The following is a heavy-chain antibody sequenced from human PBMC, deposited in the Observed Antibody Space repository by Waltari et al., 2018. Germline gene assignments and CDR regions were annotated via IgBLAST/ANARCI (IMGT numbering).Heavy chain of an antibody. V-gene: IGHV4-34*01. CDR2: INHSGST. Sequence: QVQLQQWGAGLLKPSETLSLTCAVYGGSFSGYYWSWIRQPPGKGLEWIGEINHSGSTNYNPSLKSRVTISVDTSKNQFSLKLSSVTAADTAVYYCARTVDTASDYWGRGTLVTVSS. CDR1: GGSFSGYY. D-gene: IGHD5-18*01. CDR3: ARTVDTASDY. J-gene: IGHJ4*02.